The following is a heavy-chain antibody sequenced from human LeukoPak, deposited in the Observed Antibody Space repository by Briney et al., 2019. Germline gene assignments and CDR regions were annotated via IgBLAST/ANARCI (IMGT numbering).Heavy chain of an antibody. D-gene: IGHD3-3*01. V-gene: IGHV4-59*01. J-gene: IGHJ6*03. CDR3: ARVGGYDFWSGYYYYYYMDV. CDR1: GGYISSYY. CDR2: IYYNGST. Sequence: SETLALTCTVSGGYISSYYRSWIRQPPGKGLEWIGYIYYNGSTNYNPSVKSRVYISLDTSKIQFSLKLSSVTAADTAVYYCARVGGYDFWSGYYYYYYMDVWGKGTTVTVSS.